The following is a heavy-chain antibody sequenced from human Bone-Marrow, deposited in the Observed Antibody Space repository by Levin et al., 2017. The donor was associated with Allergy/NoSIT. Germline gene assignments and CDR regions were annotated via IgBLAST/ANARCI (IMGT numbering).Heavy chain of an antibody. D-gene: IGHD3-16*01. Sequence: GGSLRLSCAASGFIFNSYSMNWVRQAPGKGLEWVSSISSTNIFIWYADSVKGRFTISRDNAKNALYLQMHSLTAEDTAIYYCATDRWGWGSFDIWSQGTMVTVSS. V-gene: IGHV3-21*01. J-gene: IGHJ3*02. CDR2: ISSTNIFI. CDR1: GFIFNSYS. CDR3: ATDRWGWGSFDI.